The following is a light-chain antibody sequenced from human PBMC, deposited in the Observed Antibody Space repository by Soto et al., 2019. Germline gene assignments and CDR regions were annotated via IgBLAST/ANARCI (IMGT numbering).Light chain of an antibody. CDR1: SSDVGAYNY. CDR3: SSFTTTSTYV. CDR2: EVN. V-gene: IGLV2-14*01. J-gene: IGLJ1*01. Sequence: QSVLTQPASVSGSPGQSIIISCTGTSSDVGAYNYVSWYQHHPGKAPRLMIYEVNNRPSGVSHRFSGSKSGNTASLTISGLQAEDEADYYCSSFTTTSTYVFGAGTKLTVL.